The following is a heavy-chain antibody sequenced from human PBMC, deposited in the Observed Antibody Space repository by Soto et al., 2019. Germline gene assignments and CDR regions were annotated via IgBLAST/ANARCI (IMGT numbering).Heavy chain of an antibody. V-gene: IGHV3-30-3*01. CDR1: GFTFSSYA. CDR2: ISYDGSNK. CDR3: ARASRKPLYYYDSSGYYSGGYFDY. Sequence: QVQLVESGGGVVRPGRSLRLSCAASGFTFSSYAMHWVRQAPGKGLEWVAVISYDGSNKYYADSVKGRFTISRDNSKNTLYLQMNSLRAEDTAVYYCARASRKPLYYYDSSGYYSGGYFDYWGQGTLVTVSS. D-gene: IGHD3-22*01. J-gene: IGHJ4*02.